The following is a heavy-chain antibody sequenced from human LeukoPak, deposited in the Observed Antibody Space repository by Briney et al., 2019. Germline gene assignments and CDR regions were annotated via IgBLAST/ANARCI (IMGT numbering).Heavy chain of an antibody. V-gene: IGHV3-74*01. CDR1: GFIFSNYW. CDR2: SNSDGSST. J-gene: IGHJ4*02. CDR3: ARMGVVPATPGFDY. Sequence: GGSLRPSCAASGFIFSNYWMHWVRQAPGKGLVWVSRSNSDGSSTSYADSVKGRFTISRDNAKNTLYLQMNSLRAEDTAVCYCARMGVVPATPGFDYWGQGTLVTVSS. D-gene: IGHD2-15*01.